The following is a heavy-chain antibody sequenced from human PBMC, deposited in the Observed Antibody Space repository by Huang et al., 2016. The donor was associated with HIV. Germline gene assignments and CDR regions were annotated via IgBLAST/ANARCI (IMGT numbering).Heavy chain of an antibody. V-gene: IGHV1-2*07. CDR1: GYTFTDSN. CDR3: ARDWSFGSSPSPAD. J-gene: IGHJ4*02. Sequence: QVQLVQSGAEVKNPGASVRVSCKASGYTFTDSNIPWVRQAPGQGLAWMGWINPKTGGTIYAHRWQGRITMAWDTTTSTVHMDLRRIQSDDTAVYSCARDWSFGSSPSPADWGQGTLVTVSS. D-gene: IGHD6-6*01. CDR2: INPKTGGT.